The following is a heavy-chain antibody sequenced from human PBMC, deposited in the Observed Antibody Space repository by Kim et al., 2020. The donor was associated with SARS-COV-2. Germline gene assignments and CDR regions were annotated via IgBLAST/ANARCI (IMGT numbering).Heavy chain of an antibody. D-gene: IGHD6-19*01. J-gene: IGHJ3*02. CDR3: AKTVASRIDAFDI. V-gene: IGHV3-7*03. Sequence: YYVDSLRGRFTISRDNAHNSLYLEVTSLRAEDTAVYYCAKTVASRIDAFDIWGQGTMVTVSS.